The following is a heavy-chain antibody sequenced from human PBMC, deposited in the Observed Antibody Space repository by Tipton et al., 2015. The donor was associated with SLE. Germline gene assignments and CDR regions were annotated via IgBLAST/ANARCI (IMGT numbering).Heavy chain of an antibody. D-gene: IGHD5-24*01. CDR1: GGSFSGYY. V-gene: IGHV4-34*01. CDR3: ARGRGDGYKGYFDL. J-gene: IGHJ2*01. Sequence: TLSLTCAVYGGSFSGYYWSWIRQPPGKGLEWIGEINHSGSTNYNPSLKSRVTMSVDTSKNQFSLKLSSVTAADTAVYYCARGRGDGYKGYFDLWGRGTLVTVSS. CDR2: INHSGST.